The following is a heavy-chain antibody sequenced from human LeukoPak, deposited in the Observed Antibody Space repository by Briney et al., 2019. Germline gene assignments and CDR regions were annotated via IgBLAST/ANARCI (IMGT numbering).Heavy chain of an antibody. D-gene: IGHD6-13*01. CDR1: GYAFLSYD. V-gene: IGHV1-8*01. J-gene: IGHJ4*02. Sequence: ASVKVSRKASGYAFLSYDINWVRQAAGQGLEWMGWMDPDSGNTGYAQTFQGRVTMTRNTSISTVYMELSSLSSDDTAAYYCARGGRTSWYRYWGQGTLVTVSS. CDR2: MDPDSGNT. CDR3: ARGGRTSWYRY.